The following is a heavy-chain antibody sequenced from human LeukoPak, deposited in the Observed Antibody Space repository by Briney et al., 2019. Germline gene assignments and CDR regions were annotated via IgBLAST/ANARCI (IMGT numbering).Heavy chain of an antibody. CDR1: GYTFTSYA. Sequence: ASVKVSCKASGYTFTSYAMNWVRQAPGQGLEWIGWINTNTGNPTYAQGFTGRFVFSLDTSVSTAYLQITSLKAEDTAVYYCARSRPGRLLLWYFDLWGRGTLVTVSS. J-gene: IGHJ2*01. D-gene: IGHD2-15*01. CDR2: INTNTGNP. CDR3: ARSRPGRLLLWYFDL. V-gene: IGHV7-4-1*02.